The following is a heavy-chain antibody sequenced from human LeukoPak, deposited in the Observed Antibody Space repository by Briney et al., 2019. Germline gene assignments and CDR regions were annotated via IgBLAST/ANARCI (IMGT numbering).Heavy chain of an antibody. CDR2: MNPNSGNT. Sequence: GASVKVSCKASGYTFTSYDINWVRQATGQGLEWMGWMNPNSGNTGYAQKFQGRVTMTRNTSISTAYMELSSLRSEDTAVYYCAKDPYPASRYYYYYYMDVWGKGTTVTVSS. J-gene: IGHJ6*03. CDR1: GYTFTSYD. CDR3: AKDPYPASRYYYYYYMDV. V-gene: IGHV1-8*01.